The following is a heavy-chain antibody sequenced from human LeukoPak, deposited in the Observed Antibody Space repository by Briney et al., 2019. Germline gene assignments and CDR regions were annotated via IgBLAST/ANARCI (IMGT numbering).Heavy chain of an antibody. J-gene: IGHJ3*02. Sequence: SETLSLTCTVSGDFINNYYWSWIRQPPGKGLEWIGYIYYSGSTNYNPSLKSRVTISVDTSKNQFSLKLNSVTAADTAVYYCARYRNEALFAFDIWGQGTMVTVSS. D-gene: IGHD1-14*01. CDR3: ARYRNEALFAFDI. CDR2: IYYSGST. CDR1: GDFINNYY. V-gene: IGHV4-59*01.